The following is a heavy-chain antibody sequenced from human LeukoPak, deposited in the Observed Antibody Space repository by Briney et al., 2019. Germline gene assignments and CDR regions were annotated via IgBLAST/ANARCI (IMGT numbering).Heavy chain of an antibody. CDR2: FDPEDGET. D-gene: IGHD3-3*01. CDR3: ATLKGVRSHNWFDP. CDR1: GYTLTELS. J-gene: IGHJ5*02. V-gene: IGHV1-24*01. Sequence: ASVKVSCKVSGYTLTELSMHWVRQAPGKGLEWMGGFDPEDGETIYAQKFQGRVTMTEDTSTDTAYMELSSLRSEDTAVYYCATLKGVRSHNWFDPWGQGTLVTVSP.